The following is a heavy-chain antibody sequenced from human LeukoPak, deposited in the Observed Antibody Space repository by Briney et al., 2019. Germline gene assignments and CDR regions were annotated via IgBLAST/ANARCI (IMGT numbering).Heavy chain of an antibody. CDR3: AREGYGDYYFDY. V-gene: IGHV3-74*01. J-gene: IGHJ4*02. Sequence: GGSLRLSCAASGFTFGSYWMHWVRRAPGKGLVWVSRITSDGSSTTYADSVKGRFTISRDNAKNTLYLQMNSLRAEDTAVYYCAREGYGDYYFDYWGQGTLVTVSS. CDR2: ITSDGSST. D-gene: IGHD4-17*01. CDR1: GFTFGSYW.